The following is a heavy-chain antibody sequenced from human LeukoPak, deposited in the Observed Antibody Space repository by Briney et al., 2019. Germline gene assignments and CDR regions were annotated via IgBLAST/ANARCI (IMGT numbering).Heavy chain of an antibody. CDR3: TRRIAVAGTGFDY. V-gene: IGHV3-73*01. J-gene: IGHJ4*02. Sequence: GGSLRLSCAASGFTFSGSAMHWVRQASGKGLEWVGRIRSKANSYATAYAASVKSRFTISRDDSKNTAYPQMNSLKTEDTAVYYCTRRIAVAGTGFDYWGQGTLVTVSS. CDR1: GFTFSGSA. CDR2: IRSKANSYAT. D-gene: IGHD6-19*01.